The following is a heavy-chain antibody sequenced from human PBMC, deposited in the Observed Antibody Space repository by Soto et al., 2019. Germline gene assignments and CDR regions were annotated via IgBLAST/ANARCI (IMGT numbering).Heavy chain of an antibody. D-gene: IGHD2-15*01. CDR1: GFTFSTYW. Sequence: EVELVESGGGLVQPGGSLRLSCAASGFTFSTYWMHWIRQAPGKGLVWVSRANSDGTSTSYADSVKGRFTLSRDNAKNTLHLQMNSLRTDDTAVYYCARGIGPYCSGGTCYALSHWGQGTPVTFSS. J-gene: IGHJ4*02. CDR3: ARGIGPYCSGGTCYALSH. CDR2: ANSDGTST. V-gene: IGHV3-74*01.